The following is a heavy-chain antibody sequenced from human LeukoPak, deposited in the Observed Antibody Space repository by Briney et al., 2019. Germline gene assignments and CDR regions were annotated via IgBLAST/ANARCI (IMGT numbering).Heavy chain of an antibody. CDR3: ARDQPYYYGSGSSSHSDY. D-gene: IGHD3-10*01. J-gene: IGHJ4*02. Sequence: ASVKVSCKASGYTFTGYYMHWVRQAPGQGLEWMGWINPNSGGTNYAQKFQGRVIMTRDTSISTAYMELSRLRSDDTAVYYCARDQPYYYGSGSSSHSDYWGQGTLVTVSS. V-gene: IGHV1-2*02. CDR1: GYTFTGYY. CDR2: INPNSGGT.